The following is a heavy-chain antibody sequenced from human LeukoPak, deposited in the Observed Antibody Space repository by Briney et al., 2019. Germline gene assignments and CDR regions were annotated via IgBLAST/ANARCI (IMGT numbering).Heavy chain of an antibody. J-gene: IGHJ4*02. V-gene: IGHV4-59*12. CDR2: IYNSGST. Sequence: PSETLSLTCTVSGGSISSYYWTWIRQPPGKGLEWIGYIYNSGSTNYNPSLKSRVTMSVDTSKNQFSLKLSSVTAADTAVYYCAREQLGFNHWGQGNLVTVSS. D-gene: IGHD5-18*01. CDR1: GGSISSYY. CDR3: AREQLGFNH.